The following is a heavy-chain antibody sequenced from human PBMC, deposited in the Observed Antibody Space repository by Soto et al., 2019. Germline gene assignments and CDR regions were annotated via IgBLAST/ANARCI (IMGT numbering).Heavy chain of an antibody. D-gene: IGHD3-9*01. CDR3: ASGPTTGYSSSWFDP. CDR1: GFTFSSYA. J-gene: IGHJ5*02. CDR2: ISGGGDYT. Sequence: GGSLRLSCAASGFTFSSYALSWVRQAPGKGLEWVSAISGGGDYTYYADSVKGRFTISRDNPNNILFLQMNSLRADDTAVYYCASGPTTGYSSSWFDPWGQGTLVTVSS. V-gene: IGHV3-23*01.